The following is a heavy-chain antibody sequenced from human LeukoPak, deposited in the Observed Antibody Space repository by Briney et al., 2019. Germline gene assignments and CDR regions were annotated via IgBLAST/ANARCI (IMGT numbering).Heavy chain of an antibody. CDR2: ISGSGGTT. CDR1: GFTFSSYA. D-gene: IGHD6-19*01. J-gene: IGHJ4*02. V-gene: IGHV3-23*01. CDR3: ARSRDSSGWYGDYDY. Sequence: GGSLRLSCAASGFTFSSYAMRWVRQAPGEGLEWVSAISGSGGTTYYADSVKGRFTISRDNSKNTLFLQMNSLRAEDTAVYYCARSRDSSGWYGDYDYWGQGTLVTVSS.